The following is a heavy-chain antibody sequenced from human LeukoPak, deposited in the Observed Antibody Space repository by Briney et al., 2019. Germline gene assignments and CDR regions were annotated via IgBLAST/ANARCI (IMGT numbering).Heavy chain of an antibody. D-gene: IGHD2-21*02. Sequence: GGSRRLSCAASGFTFSIYWMYWVRQAPGKGLMWVSRCDSDGSGTTYVDSVKGRFTVSRDNAKSTLYLQMNSLRDEDTAVYYCARECGGDCYNWFDPWGQGALVTVSS. J-gene: IGHJ5*02. CDR3: ARECGGDCYNWFDP. CDR1: GFTFSIYW. V-gene: IGHV3-74*01. CDR2: CDSDGSGT.